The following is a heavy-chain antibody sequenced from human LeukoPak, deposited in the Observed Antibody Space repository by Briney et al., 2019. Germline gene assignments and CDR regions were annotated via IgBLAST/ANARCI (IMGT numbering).Heavy chain of an antibody. Sequence: PSETLSLTCTVSGGSISSGDYYWSWIRQPPGKGLEWIGYIYYSGSTYYNPSLKSRVTISVDTSKNQFSLKLSSVTAADTAVYYCARAVEDVRFGELALNIWGQGTMVTVSS. J-gene: IGHJ3*02. D-gene: IGHD3-10*01. CDR1: GGSISSGDYY. CDR2: IYYSGST. CDR3: ARAVEDVRFGELALNI. V-gene: IGHV4-30-4*01.